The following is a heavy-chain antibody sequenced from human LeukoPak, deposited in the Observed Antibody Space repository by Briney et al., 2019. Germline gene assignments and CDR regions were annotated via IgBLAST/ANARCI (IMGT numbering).Heavy chain of an antibody. Sequence: GGSLRLSCAGSGFSFSTPWMSWVRRVPGKGLEWLCRIKSRTHGGTADYAAPVEGRFTISRDDSKSTLYLQMNSLKTEDTAVYICATEYNSLDVWGLGTTVTVSS. CDR3: ATEYNSLDV. CDR1: GFSFSTPW. V-gene: IGHV3-15*01. J-gene: IGHJ6*02. D-gene: IGHD1-14*01. CDR2: IKSRTHGGTA.